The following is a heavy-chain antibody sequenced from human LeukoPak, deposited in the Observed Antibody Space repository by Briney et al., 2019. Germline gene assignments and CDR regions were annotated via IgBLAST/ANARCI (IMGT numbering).Heavy chain of an antibody. CDR3: ARDGYINGWKFES. CDR2: IKQDGSEK. CDR1: GFTFSIHW. J-gene: IGHJ4*02. D-gene: IGHD6-19*01. V-gene: IGHV3-7*01. Sequence: GGSLGLLRAALGFTFSIHWMSGVRRTSGEGREWVAYIKQDGSEKYVVDSVKSRFTISRDNAKNSLYLQMNRLRAEDTAVYYCARDGYINGWKFESWGQGTLVTVSS.